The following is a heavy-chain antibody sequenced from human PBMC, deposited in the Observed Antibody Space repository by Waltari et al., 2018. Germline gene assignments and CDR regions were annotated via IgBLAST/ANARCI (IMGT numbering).Heavy chain of an antibody. Sequence: EVQLVESGGGLVQPGGSLRLSCAASGFTFSSYAMSWVRQAPGKGLGWVSAISGSGGSTYYADSGKGRFTISRDNSKNTLYLQMNSLRAEDTAVYYCAKPHGSGSYYYYYYYMDVWGKGTTVTVSS. J-gene: IGHJ6*03. D-gene: IGHD3-10*01. V-gene: IGHV3-23*04. CDR2: ISGSGGST. CDR1: GFTFSSYA. CDR3: AKPHGSGSYYYYYYYMDV.